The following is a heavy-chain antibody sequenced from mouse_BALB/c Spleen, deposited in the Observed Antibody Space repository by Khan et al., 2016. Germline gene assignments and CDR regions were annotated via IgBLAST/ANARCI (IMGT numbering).Heavy chain of an antibody. CDR2: ISYSGST. CDR1: GDSITSGY. CDR3: SRYDCYYLDH. J-gene: IGHJ2*01. D-gene: IGHD2-4*01. Sequence: EVQLQESGPSLVKPSQTLSLTCYVTGDSITSGYWNWIRKFPGNKLESMGYISYSGSTNYNQSLNSQISITRETSNNQYYLQLNTVTTEDTATYCCSRYDCYYLDHWDLGTTLTVSS. V-gene: IGHV3-8*02.